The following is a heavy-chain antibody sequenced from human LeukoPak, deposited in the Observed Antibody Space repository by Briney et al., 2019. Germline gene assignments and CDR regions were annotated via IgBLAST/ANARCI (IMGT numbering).Heavy chain of an antibody. Sequence: SETLSLTCAVYGGSLSGYYWSWIRQPPGKGLEWIGEINHSGSTNYNPSLKSRVTISVDTSKNQFSLKLSSVTAADTAVYYCARGTWYFDLWGRGPLVTVSS. CDR1: GGSLSGYY. CDR3: ARGTWYFDL. V-gene: IGHV4-34*01. CDR2: INHSGST. J-gene: IGHJ2*01.